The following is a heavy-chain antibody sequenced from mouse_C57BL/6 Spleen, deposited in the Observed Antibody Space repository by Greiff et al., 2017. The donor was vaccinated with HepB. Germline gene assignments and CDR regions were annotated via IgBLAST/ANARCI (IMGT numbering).Heavy chain of an antibody. CDR1: GFTFSSYG. J-gene: IGHJ4*01. V-gene: IGHV5-6*01. CDR2: ISSGGSYT. Sequence: EVKVVESGGDLVKPGGSLKLSCAASGFTFSSYGMSWVRQTPDKRLEWVATISSGGSYTYYPDSVKGRFTISRDNAKNTLYLQMSSLKSEDTAMYYCARQGTTVVGAMDYWGQGTSVTVSS. CDR3: ARQGTTVVGAMDY. D-gene: IGHD1-1*01.